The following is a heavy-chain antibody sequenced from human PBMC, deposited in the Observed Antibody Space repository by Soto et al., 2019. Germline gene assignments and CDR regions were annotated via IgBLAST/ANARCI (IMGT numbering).Heavy chain of an antibody. CDR1: GFTFSNAW. CDR2: IKSRTDGGTT. J-gene: IGHJ4*02. CDR3: TTDCHDCTNGVCYTELCRSANDY. V-gene: IGHV3-15*07. Sequence: PGGSLRLSCAASGFTFSNAWMNWVRQAPGKGLEWVGRIKSRTDGGTTDYAAPVKGRFTISRDDSKNTLYLQMNSLKTEDTAVYYCTTDCHDCTNGVCYTELCRSANDYWGQGTLVTVSS. D-gene: IGHD2-8*01.